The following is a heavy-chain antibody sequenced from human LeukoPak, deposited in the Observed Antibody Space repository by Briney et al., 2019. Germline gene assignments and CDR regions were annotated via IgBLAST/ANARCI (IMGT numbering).Heavy chain of an antibody. Sequence: TASETLSLTCTVSGGSISSSSYSWGWVRQPPGKGLEWIGSIYYSGSTYYHPSLKSRVTISVDTSKNQFSLKLSSVTAADTAVYYCASDSAHYFDYWGQGTLVTVSS. CDR1: GGSISSSSYS. CDR3: ASDSAHYFDY. V-gene: IGHV4-39*07. J-gene: IGHJ4*02. CDR2: IYYSGST.